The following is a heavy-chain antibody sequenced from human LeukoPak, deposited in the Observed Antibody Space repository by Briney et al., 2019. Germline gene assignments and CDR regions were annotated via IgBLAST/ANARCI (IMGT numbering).Heavy chain of an antibody. Sequence: ASVKVSCKASGYTFTSYYMHWVRQAPGQGLEWMGIINPSGGSTSYAQKFQGRVTMTRDTSTSTVYMELSSLRSEDTAVYYCARDDWNDRDYYFYHGMDVWGKGTTVTVS. V-gene: IGHV1-46*01. J-gene: IGHJ6*04. CDR1: GYTFTSYY. D-gene: IGHD1-1*01. CDR2: INPSGGST. CDR3: ARDDWNDRDYYFYHGMDV.